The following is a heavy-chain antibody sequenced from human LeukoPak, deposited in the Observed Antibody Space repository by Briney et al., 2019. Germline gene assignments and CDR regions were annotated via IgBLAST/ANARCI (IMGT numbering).Heavy chain of an antibody. CDR1: GFTFSSYA. CDR2: ISYDGSNK. J-gene: IGHJ4*02. Sequence: GGSLRLSCAASGFTFSSYAMHWVRQAPGKGLEWVAVISYDGSNKYYADSVKGRFTISRDNSKNTLYLQMSSLRAEDTAVYYCARDSSGWYNRPGLDYWGQGTLVTVSS. V-gene: IGHV3-30-3*01. D-gene: IGHD6-19*01. CDR3: ARDSSGWYNRPGLDY.